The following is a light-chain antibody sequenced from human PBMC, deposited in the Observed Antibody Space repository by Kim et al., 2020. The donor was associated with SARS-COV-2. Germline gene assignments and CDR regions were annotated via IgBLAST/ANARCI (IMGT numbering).Light chain of an antibody. V-gene: IGLV1-40*01. Sequence: VTISCTGSSSNIGAGYDVHWYQQLPGTAPKLLIYGNSNRPSGVPDRFSGSKFGTSASLAITGLQAEDEADYYCQSYDSSLSGLWVFGGGTQLTVL. CDR1: SSNIGAGYD. CDR2: GNS. CDR3: QSYDSSLSGLWV. J-gene: IGLJ3*02.